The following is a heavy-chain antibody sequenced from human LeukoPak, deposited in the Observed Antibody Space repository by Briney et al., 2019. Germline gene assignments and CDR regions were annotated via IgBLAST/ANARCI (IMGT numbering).Heavy chain of an antibody. Sequence: ASETLSLTCTVSGGSINNYFWSWIRQPPGKGLECIAYIYYSGSTNYNPSLKSRVTISVDTSKNQFSLKLSSVTAADTAVYYCASQRGFLNWFDPWGQGTLVTVSS. D-gene: IGHD2/OR15-2a*01. V-gene: IGHV4-59*01. CDR2: IYYSGST. CDR1: GGSINNYF. J-gene: IGHJ5*02. CDR3: ASQRGFLNWFDP.